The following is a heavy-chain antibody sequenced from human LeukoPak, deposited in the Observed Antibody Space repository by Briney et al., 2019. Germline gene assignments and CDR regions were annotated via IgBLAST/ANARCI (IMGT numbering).Heavy chain of an antibody. J-gene: IGHJ6*03. Sequence: GESLKISCKGSGYSFTSYWIGWVRQMPGKGLEWMGIIYPGDSDTRYSPSFQGQVTISANKSISTAYLQWSSLKASDTAMYYCARRVHDYGDRYYYYYYMDVWGKGTTVTVSS. CDR2: IYPGDSDT. V-gene: IGHV5-51*01. CDR1: GYSFTSYW. D-gene: IGHD4-17*01. CDR3: ARRVHDYGDRYYYYYYMDV.